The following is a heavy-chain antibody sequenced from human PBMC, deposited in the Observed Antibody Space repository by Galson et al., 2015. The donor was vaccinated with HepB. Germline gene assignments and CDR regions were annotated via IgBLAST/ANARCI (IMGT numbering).Heavy chain of an antibody. CDR2: ISPDGSYR. Sequence: SLRLSCAASGFNFNDYAMHWVCQAPGKGLEWLAAISPDGSYRPYADSVKGRFTVSRDNAKNSLNLQMNSLRAEDTAVYYCARVADADYGDHTHFDSWGQGTLVTVSS. CDR1: GFNFNDYA. V-gene: IGHV3-30*04. J-gene: IGHJ4*02. D-gene: IGHD4-17*01. CDR3: ARVADADYGDHTHFDS.